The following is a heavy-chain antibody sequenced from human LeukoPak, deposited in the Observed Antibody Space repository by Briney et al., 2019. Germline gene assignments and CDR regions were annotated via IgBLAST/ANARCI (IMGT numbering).Heavy chain of an antibody. D-gene: IGHD3-9*01. CDR3: ARAPRADDIFFDY. CDR1: GFTFSSYW. CDR2: INRDGSST. J-gene: IGHJ4*02. V-gene: IGHV3-74*01. Sequence: GGSLRLSCAASGFTFSSYWMHWVRQAPGKGLVWLSRINRDGSSTTYADSVKGRFTISRDNAKNTLYLQMYSLRAEDTAVYYCARAPRADDIFFDYWGQGTLVTVSS.